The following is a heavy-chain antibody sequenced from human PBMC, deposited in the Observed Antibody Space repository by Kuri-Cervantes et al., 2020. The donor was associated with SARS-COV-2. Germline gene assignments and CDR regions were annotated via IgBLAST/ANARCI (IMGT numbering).Heavy chain of an antibody. CDR1: RGSISSSSYY. D-gene: IGHD6-19*01. CDR2: MYSSGTT. Sequence: GSLRLSCSLSRGSISSSSYYWGWIRQSPEKGLEWIGFMYSSGTTYYNPSLRSRITIFVDTSRRQFSLKLRSVTAADTAVYYCARSAVSGNLYNYGLGVWGQGTSVTVLL. CDR3: ARSAVSGNLYNYGLGV. V-gene: IGHV4-39*01. J-gene: IGHJ6*02.